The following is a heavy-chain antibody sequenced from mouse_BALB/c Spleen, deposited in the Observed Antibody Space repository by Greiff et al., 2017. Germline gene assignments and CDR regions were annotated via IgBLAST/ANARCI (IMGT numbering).Heavy chain of an antibody. CDR1: GFSLTGYG. Sequence: VMLVESGPGLVAPSQSLSITCTVSGFSLTGYGVNWVRQPPGKGLEWLGMIWGDGSTDYNSALKSRLSISKDNSKSQVFLKMNSLQTDDTARYYCARDGDSSGYVAFAYWGQGTLVTVSA. CDR3: ARDGDSSGYVAFAY. D-gene: IGHD3-2*01. J-gene: IGHJ3*01. V-gene: IGHV2-6-7*01. CDR2: IWGDGST.